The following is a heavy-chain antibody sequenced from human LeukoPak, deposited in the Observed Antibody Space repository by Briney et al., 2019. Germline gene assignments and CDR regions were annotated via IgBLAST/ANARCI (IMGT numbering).Heavy chain of an antibody. D-gene: IGHD3-10*01. CDR2: ISAYNGNT. J-gene: IGHJ4*02. V-gene: IGHV1-18*01. CDR1: GYTFTSYG. Sequence: WASVKVSCKASGYTFTSYGISWVRQAPGQGLEWMGWISAYNGNTNYAQKLQGRVTMTTDTSTSTAYMELRSLRSDDTAVYYCAREPKYYYGSASDYWGQGTLVTVSS. CDR3: AREPKYYYGSASDY.